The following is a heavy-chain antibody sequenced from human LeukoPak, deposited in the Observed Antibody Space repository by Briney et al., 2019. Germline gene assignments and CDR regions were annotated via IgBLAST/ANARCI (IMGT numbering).Heavy chain of an antibody. CDR2: IYTSGST. CDR1: GGSISSGSYY. J-gene: IGHJ5*02. D-gene: IGHD3-10*01. Sequence: SETLSLTCTVSGGSISSGSYYWSWIRQPAGKGLEWIGRIYTSGSTNYNPSLKSRVTISVDTSKNQFSLKLSSVTAADTAVYYCARRAAFGYGSGSYRGGWFDPWGQGTLVTVSS. V-gene: IGHV4-61*02. CDR3: ARRAAFGYGSGSYRGGWFDP.